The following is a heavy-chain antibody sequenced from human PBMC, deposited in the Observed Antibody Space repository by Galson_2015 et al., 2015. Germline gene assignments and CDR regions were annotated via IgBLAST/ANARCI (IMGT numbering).Heavy chain of an antibody. V-gene: IGHV4-59*01. J-gene: IGHJ5*02. D-gene: IGHD3-16*01. CDR2: LNYGGGT. Sequence: ENLFLPRTVSCGSLSRSYWGWIPQPPGQGLEWVGHLNYGGGTNYNPSLKSRVTISPDTSKNQFSLKLSSVTAADTAVYYCAKDPGGAGWFDPWGQGTLVTVSS. CDR1: CGSLSRSY. CDR3: AKDPGGAGWFDP.